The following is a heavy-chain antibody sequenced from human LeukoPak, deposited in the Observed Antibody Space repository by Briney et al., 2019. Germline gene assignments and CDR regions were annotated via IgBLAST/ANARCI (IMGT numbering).Heavy chain of an antibody. CDR1: GYTFSDYY. D-gene: IGHD4-17*01. CDR3: ARRVTSVTAFDY. CDR2: INPKSGGT. V-gene: IGHV1-2*02. J-gene: IGHJ4*02. Sequence: GASVKVSCKASGYTFSDYYIHWVRQAPGQGLEWMGWINPKSGGTNFAQKFQGRVTTTRDTSITTAYMELSRLTSDDTAVYYCARRVTSVTAFDYWGQGTLVTVSS.